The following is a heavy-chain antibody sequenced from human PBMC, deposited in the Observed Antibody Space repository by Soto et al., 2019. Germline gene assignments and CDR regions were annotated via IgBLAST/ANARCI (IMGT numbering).Heavy chain of an antibody. J-gene: IGHJ6*02. CDR2: IFYSGST. Sequence: SETLSLTCTVSGGSINSDDSYWSWLRQPPGRGLEWIGYIFYSGSTYYSPSLKSRLTISVDTSKNQFSLKLSSVTAADTAMYYCASARYFYGSSAYYPYYFYGMDVWGQGTTVTVSS. V-gene: IGHV4-30-4*01. CDR3: ASARYFYGSSAYYPYYFYGMDV. D-gene: IGHD3-22*01. CDR1: GGSINSDDSY.